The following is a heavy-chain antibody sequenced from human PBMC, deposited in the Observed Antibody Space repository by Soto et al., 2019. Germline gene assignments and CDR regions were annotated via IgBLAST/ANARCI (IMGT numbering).Heavy chain of an antibody. D-gene: IGHD1-1*01. CDR3: AREPATAKPEGVDF. J-gene: IGHJ4*02. V-gene: IGHV4-61*01. Sequence: SETLSRTCTVSGVSVSSGSFYWAWIRHPPGKGLEWIGFGSYSGTTNYKPSLKSRVTISVDTSRSQISLKVSSLTAADTAVYYCAREPATAKPEGVDFWGQGTLVTVSS. CDR2: GSYSGTT. CDR1: GVSVSSGSFY.